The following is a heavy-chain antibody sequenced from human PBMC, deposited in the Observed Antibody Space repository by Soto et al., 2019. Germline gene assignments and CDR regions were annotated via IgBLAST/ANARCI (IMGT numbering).Heavy chain of an antibody. D-gene: IGHD4-17*01. CDR3: ARALRDYPGYYYYYGMDV. J-gene: IGHJ6*02. CDR2: ISSSGSTI. Sequence: PGGSLRLSCAASGFTFSDYYMSWILQAPGKWLEWVSYISSSGSTIYYADSVKGRFTISRDNAKNSLYLQMNSLRAEDTAVYYCARALRDYPGYYYYYGMDVWGQGTTVTVSS. CDR1: GFTFSDYY. V-gene: IGHV3-11*01.